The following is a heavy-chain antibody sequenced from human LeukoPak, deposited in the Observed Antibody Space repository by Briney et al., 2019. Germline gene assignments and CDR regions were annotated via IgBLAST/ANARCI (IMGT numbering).Heavy chain of an antibody. CDR1: GGSISSGGYS. CDR2: IYHSGST. V-gene: IGHV4-30-2*01. D-gene: IGHD2-2*02. J-gene: IGHJ5*02. Sequence: PSQTLSLTCAVSGGSISSGGYSWSWIRQPPGTGLEWIGYIYHSGSTYYNPSLKSRVTISVDRSKNQFSLKLSSVTAADTAVYYCARGRGGIYCSSTSCYTYNWFDPWGQGTLVTVSS. CDR3: ARGRGGIYCSSTSCYTYNWFDP.